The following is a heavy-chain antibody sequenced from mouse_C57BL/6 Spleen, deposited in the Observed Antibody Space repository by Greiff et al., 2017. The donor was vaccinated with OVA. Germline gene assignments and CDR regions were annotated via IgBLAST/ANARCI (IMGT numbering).Heavy chain of an antibody. CDR2: IRNKANGYTT. D-gene: IGHD1-1*01. CDR1: GFTFTDYY. Sequence: EVMLVESGGGLVQPGGSLSLSCAASGFTFTDYYMSWVRQPPGKALEWLGFIRNKANGYTTEYSASVKGRFTIARDNSQSILYLQMNALRAEDSATYYSASSPYCYGSSSAWFAYWGQGTLVTVSA. J-gene: IGHJ3*01. V-gene: IGHV7-3*01. CDR3: ASSPYCYGSSSAWFAY.